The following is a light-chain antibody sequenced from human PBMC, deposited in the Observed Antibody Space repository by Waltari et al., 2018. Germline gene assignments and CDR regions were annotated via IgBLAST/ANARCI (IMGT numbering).Light chain of an antibody. CDR3: NSRDSSGNHYVV. CDR2: GKN. Sequence: SSELTQDPAVSVALGQTVRITCQGDSLRNYYASWYQQKPGQAPILVIYGKNNRPSGIPDRFSGSNSGNTASLTITGAQAEDEADYYCNSRDSSGNHYVVFGGGTKLTVL. J-gene: IGLJ2*01. CDR1: SLRNYY. V-gene: IGLV3-19*01.